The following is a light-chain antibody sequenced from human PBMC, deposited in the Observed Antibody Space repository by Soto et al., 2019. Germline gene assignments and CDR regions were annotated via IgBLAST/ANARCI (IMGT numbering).Light chain of an antibody. J-gene: IGKJ1*01. CDR2: GAS. Sequence: EIVMTQSPATLSVSPGERATLSCRASQSISVNLAWYQQKPGQAPRLLIYGASTRDTDIPPRFTGSGSGTEFTLTISSLQSEDFAVYYCQQYNVWPKTFGQGTKVEIK. CDR3: QQYNVWPKT. CDR1: QSISVN. V-gene: IGKV3-15*01.